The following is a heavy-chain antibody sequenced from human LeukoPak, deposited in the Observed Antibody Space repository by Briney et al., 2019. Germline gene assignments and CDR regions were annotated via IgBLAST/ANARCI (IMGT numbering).Heavy chain of an antibody. Sequence: SETLSLTCTVSGGSISSGSYYWSWIRQPPGKGLEWIGYIYYSGSTNYNPSLKSRVTISVDTSKNQFSLKLSSVTAADTAVYYCARVGVELELIDYWGQGTLVTVSS. J-gene: IGHJ4*02. CDR3: ARVGVELELIDY. CDR1: GGSISSGSYY. CDR2: IYYSGST. V-gene: IGHV4-61*01. D-gene: IGHD1-1*01.